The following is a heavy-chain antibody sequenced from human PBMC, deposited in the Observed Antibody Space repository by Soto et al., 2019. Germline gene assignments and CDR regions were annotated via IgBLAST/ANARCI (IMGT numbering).Heavy chain of an antibody. CDR1: GFTFSSYA. J-gene: IGHJ3*02. CDR3: AKDRSYVFIGYYYNPSSTDI. Sequence: GSLRLSCAASGFTFSSYAMSWVRQAPGKGLEWVSAISGSGGSTYYADSVKGRFTISRDNSKNTLYLQMNSLRAEDTAVYYCAKDRSYVFIGYYYNPSSTDIWCPGLMVTV. CDR2: ISGSGGST. D-gene: IGHD3-22*01. V-gene: IGHV3-23*01.